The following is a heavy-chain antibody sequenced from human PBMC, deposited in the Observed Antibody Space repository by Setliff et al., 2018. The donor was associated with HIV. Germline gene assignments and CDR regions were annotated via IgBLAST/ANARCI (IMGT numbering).Heavy chain of an antibody. V-gene: IGHV3-64*01. D-gene: IGHD6-19*01. CDR1: GFTFSIYA. J-gene: IGHJ3*02. CDR3: ARAMYSSGWYLGAFDI. Sequence: LRLSCAASGFTFSIYAFHWVRQAPGRGLEYVSAISSDGIHTYYTNSVKGRFTISRDDSENTLYLQMGSLRPEDMAVYYCARAMYSSGWYLGAFDIWGQGTTVTVSS. CDR2: ISSDGIHT.